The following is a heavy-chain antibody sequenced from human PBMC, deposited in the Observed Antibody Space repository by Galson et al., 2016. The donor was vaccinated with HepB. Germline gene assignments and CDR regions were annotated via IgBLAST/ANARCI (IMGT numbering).Heavy chain of an antibody. Sequence: QSGAEVKKPGESLMISCTVSGYNFSKLWIGWVRQLPGKGLEWMGVIYPGDSDTKYSPSFQGQVTISADKSIDTAYLQWSSLKASDTAMYYCASRVLYCSAFSCYWVWGQGTLVTVSS. D-gene: IGHD2-15*01. V-gene: IGHV5-51*01. CDR1: GYNFSKLW. CDR2: IYPGDSDT. J-gene: IGHJ4*02. CDR3: ASRVLYCSAFSCYWV.